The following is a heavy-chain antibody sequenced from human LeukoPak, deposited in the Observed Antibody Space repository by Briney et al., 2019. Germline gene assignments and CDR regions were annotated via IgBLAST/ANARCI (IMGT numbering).Heavy chain of an antibody. J-gene: IGHJ6*02. V-gene: IGHV1-2*02. CDR3: ARGPYYDFWGGENPSYDMDV. CDR1: GYIFSGYY. Sequence: ASVKVSCKASGYIFSGYYMHWVRQAPGQGLEWMGWINPNSGGTNSAQKFQGRVTMTRDTSISTAYMELRRLRSDDTAVYFCARGPYYDFWGGENPSYDMDVWGQGTTVTV. CDR2: INPNSGGT. D-gene: IGHD3-3*01.